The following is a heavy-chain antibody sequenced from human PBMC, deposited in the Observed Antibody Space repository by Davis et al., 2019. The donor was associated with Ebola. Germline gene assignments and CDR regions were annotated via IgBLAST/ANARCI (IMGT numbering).Heavy chain of an antibody. CDR3: AKYPYGA. CDR1: DSKYG. D-gene: IGHD4-17*01. V-gene: IGHV1-69*13. J-gene: IGHJ5*02. Sequence: SVKVSCKASDSKYGINWARQAPGQGLEWMGGIIPSYGAAQYAQKFQGRVTITADESTRTTYMEMSSLRSEDTAVYYCAKYPYGAWGQGTLVIVSS. CDR2: IIPSYGAA.